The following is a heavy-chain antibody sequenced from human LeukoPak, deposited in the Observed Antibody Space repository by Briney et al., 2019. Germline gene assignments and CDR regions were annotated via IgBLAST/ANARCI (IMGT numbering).Heavy chain of an antibody. J-gene: IGHJ6*03. CDR1: GGSISSTIYY. CDR3: ARHEGATWDPYYYNFYMDV. CDR2: IHYSGST. V-gene: IGHV4-39*01. D-gene: IGHD1-26*01. Sequence: PSETLSLTCTVSGGSISSTIYYWAWIRQPPGKGLEWIGNIHYSGSTYYNPSLKSRVTISGDPSKNQFSLKLTSVTAADTAVYYCARHEGATWDPYYYNFYMDVWGKGTTVAVSS.